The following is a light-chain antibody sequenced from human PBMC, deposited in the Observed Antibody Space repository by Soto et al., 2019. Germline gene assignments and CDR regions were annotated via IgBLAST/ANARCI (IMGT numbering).Light chain of an antibody. V-gene: IGLV2-8*01. Sequence: QSVLTQPPSASGSPGQSVTISCTGSSSDVGGYNFVSWYQQHPGKATKLMIYEVSERPSGVPDRFSGSKSGNTASLTVSGLQADDEADYYCSSYAGTNILVVFGGGTKLTVL. CDR3: SSYAGTNILVV. CDR1: SSDVGGYNF. CDR2: EVS. J-gene: IGLJ2*01.